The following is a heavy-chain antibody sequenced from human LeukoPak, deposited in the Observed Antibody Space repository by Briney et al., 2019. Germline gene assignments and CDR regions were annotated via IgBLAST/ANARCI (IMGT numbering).Heavy chain of an antibody. J-gene: IGHJ4*02. Sequence: PGGSLRLSCAASGFTFSSYSMNWVRQAPGKGLEWVSSISTTSSYIYYADSVKGRFTISRDNSKNTLYLQMNSLRAEDTAVYYCAKGHYYGSGSYWVWGQGTLVTVSS. CDR3: AKGHYYGSGSYWV. D-gene: IGHD3-10*01. V-gene: IGHV3-21*04. CDR2: ISTTSSYI. CDR1: GFTFSSYS.